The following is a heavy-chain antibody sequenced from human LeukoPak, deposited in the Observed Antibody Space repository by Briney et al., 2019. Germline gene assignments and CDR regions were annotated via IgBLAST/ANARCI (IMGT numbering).Heavy chain of an antibody. Sequence: PSETLSLTCTVSGGSISSSSYFWGWIRQPPGKGLEWIGSIFYSGSAYYNPSLNSRVTISIDTSKNQFSLRLSSVTAADTAVYYCGRPFNSGSPDYWGQGTLVTVPS. V-gene: IGHV4-39*01. CDR2: IFYSGSA. D-gene: IGHD1-26*01. CDR1: GGSISSSSYF. J-gene: IGHJ4*02. CDR3: GRPFNSGSPDY.